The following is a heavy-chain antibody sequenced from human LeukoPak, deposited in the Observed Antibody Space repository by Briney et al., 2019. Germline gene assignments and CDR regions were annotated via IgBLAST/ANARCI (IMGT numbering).Heavy chain of an antibody. D-gene: IGHD3-10*01. CDR3: ARAHYYGSGSYSFDY. V-gene: IGHV4-30-4*01. J-gene: IGHJ4*02. CDR2: IYYSGST. Sequence: PSQTLSLTCTVSGGSISSGDYYWSWIRQPPGKGLEWIGYIYYSGSTHYNPSLKSRVTISVDTSKNQFSLKLSSVTAADTAVYYCARAHYYGSGSYSFDYWGQRTLVTVSS. CDR1: GGSISSGDYY.